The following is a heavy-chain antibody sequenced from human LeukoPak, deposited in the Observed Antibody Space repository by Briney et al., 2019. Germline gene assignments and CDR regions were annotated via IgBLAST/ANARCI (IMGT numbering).Heavy chain of an antibody. CDR1: GFTFSSYG. D-gene: IGHD6-6*01. V-gene: IGHV3-33*01. J-gene: IGHJ5*02. CDR2: IWYDGSNK. Sequence: PGGSLRLSCAASGFTFSSYGMHWVRQAPGKGLEWVAVIWYDGSNKYYADAVKGRFTISRDISRNTLYLQMNSLRSEDTAVYYCARAGSSSELDLWGQGTLVTVSS. CDR3: ARAGSSSELDL.